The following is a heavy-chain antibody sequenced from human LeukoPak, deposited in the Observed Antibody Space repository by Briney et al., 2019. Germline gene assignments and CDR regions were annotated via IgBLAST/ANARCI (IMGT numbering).Heavy chain of an antibody. CDR2: ISSSSSYI. V-gene: IGHV3-21*01. Sequence: GGSLRLSCAASGFTFSSYSMNWVRQAPGKGLEWVSSISSSSSYIYYADSVKGRFTISRDNAKNSLYLQMNSLRAEDTAVYYCARVILGTYYFDYWGQGTLVTVSS. CDR3: ARVILGTYYFDY. J-gene: IGHJ4*02. D-gene: IGHD3-16*01. CDR1: GFTFSSYS.